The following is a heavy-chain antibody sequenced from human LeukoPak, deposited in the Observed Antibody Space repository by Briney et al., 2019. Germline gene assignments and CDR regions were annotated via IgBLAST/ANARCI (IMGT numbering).Heavy chain of an antibody. V-gene: IGHV4-4*02. Sequence: GSLRLSCAASGLTFSSYAMTWVRQAPGKGLEWIGEIYHSESTNYNPSLKSRVTISVDKSTHQFSLKLSSVTAADTAVYYCAYGVGAFDIWGQGTMVTVSS. CDR1: GLTFSSYAM. J-gene: IGHJ3*02. CDR3: AYGVGAFDI. CDR2: IYHSEST. D-gene: IGHD4-17*01.